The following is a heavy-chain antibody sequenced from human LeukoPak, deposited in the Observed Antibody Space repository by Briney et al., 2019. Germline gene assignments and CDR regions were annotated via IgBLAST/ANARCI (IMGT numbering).Heavy chain of an antibody. D-gene: IGHD3-22*01. Sequence: SETLSLTCAVYGGSFSGYYWSWIRQPPGTGLEWIGEINHSGSTNYNPSLKSRVTISVDTSKNQFSLKLSSVTAADTAVYYCARGLSTYYYDSSGSKRRYFDYWGQGTLVTVPS. J-gene: IGHJ4*02. CDR3: ARGLSTYYYDSSGSKRRYFDY. CDR2: INHSGST. CDR1: GGSFSGYY. V-gene: IGHV4-34*01.